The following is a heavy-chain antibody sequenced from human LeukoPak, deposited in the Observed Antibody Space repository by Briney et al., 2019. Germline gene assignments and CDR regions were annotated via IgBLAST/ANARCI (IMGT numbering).Heavy chain of an antibody. CDR1: GFTFSDYY. CDR2: ISSSGSTI. D-gene: IGHD3-22*01. CDR3: ARGVAVVNHDAFDI. J-gene: IGHJ3*02. Sequence: GGSLRLSCAASGFTFSDYYMSWIRQAPGKGLEWVSYISSSGSTIYYADSVKGRFTISRDNAKNSLYLQMNSLRAEDTAVYCCARGVAVVNHDAFDIWGQGTMVTVSS. V-gene: IGHV3-11*01.